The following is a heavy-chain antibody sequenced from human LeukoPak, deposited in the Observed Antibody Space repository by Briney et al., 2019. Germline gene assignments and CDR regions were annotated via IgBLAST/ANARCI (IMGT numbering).Heavy chain of an antibody. D-gene: IGHD5-12*01. V-gene: IGHV1-69*13. CDR2: IIPIFGTA. Sequence: SVKVSCKASGGTFSRYAISWVRQAPGQGLEWMGGIIPIFGTANYAQKFQGRVTITADESTSTAYMEVSSLRSEDTAVYYCARAYSGYDFFDYCGQGILVTVSS. J-gene: IGHJ4*02. CDR3: ARAYSGYDFFDY. CDR1: GGTFSRYA.